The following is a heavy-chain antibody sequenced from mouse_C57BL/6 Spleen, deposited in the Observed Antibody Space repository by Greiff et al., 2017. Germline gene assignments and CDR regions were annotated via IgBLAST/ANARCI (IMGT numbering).Heavy chain of an antibody. J-gene: IGHJ3*01. CDR2: IDPSDSET. D-gene: IGHD2-5*01. CDR3: ARWSNSAWFAY. CDR1: GYTFTSYW. V-gene: IGHV1-52*01. Sequence: QVQLQQPGAELVRPGSSVKLSCKASGYTFTSYWMHWVKQRPIQGLEWIGNIDPSDSETHYNQKFKDKATLTVDKSSSTAYMQLSSLTSEDSAVYYCARWSNSAWFAYWAKGLWSLSLQ.